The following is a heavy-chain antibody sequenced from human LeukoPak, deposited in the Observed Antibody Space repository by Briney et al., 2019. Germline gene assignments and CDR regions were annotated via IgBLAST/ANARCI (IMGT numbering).Heavy chain of an antibody. J-gene: IGHJ4*02. V-gene: IGHV3-48*04. D-gene: IGHD6-19*01. CDR1: GFTFSSYS. CDR2: ISSSGSTI. Sequence: GGSLRLSCAASGFTFSSYSMNWVRQAPGKGLEWVSYISSSGSTIYYADSVKGRFTISRDNAKNSLYLQMNSLRAEDTAVYYCAREGGSSGWPSLDYWGQGTLVTVSS. CDR3: AREGGSSGWPSLDY.